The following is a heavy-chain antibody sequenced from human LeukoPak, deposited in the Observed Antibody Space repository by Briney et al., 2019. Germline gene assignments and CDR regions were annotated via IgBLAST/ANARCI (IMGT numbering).Heavy chain of an antibody. V-gene: IGHV4-59*12. CDR1: GGSISSYY. J-gene: IGHJ6*02. Sequence: PSETLSLTCTVSGGSISSYYRSWIRQPPGKGLEWIGYIYYSGSTNYNPSLKSRVTISVDTSKNQFSLKLSSVTAADTAVYYCARDRATPGYYYYGMDVWGQGTTVTVSS. CDR3: ARDRATPGYYYYGMDV. CDR2: IYYSGST. D-gene: IGHD5-24*01.